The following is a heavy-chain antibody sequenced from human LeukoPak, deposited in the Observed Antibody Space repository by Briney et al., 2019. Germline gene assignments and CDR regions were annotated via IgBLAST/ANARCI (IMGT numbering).Heavy chain of an antibody. CDR2: ISYDGSNK. Sequence: PGRSLRLSCAASGFTFSSYAMHWVRQAPGKGLEWVAVISYDGSNKYYADSVKGRFTISRDSSKNTLYLQMNSLRAEDTAVYYCAKDHCSSTSCYIFGYWGQGTLVTVSS. CDR1: GFTFSSYA. CDR3: AKDHCSSTSCYIFGY. V-gene: IGHV3-30-3*01. D-gene: IGHD2-2*02. J-gene: IGHJ4*02.